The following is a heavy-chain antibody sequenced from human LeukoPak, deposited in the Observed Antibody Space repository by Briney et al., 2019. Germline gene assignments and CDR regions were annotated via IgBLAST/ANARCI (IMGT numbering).Heavy chain of an antibody. CDR1: GYSISSGYY. Sequence: SETLSLTCTVSGYSISSGYYWGWIRQPPGKGLEWIGSIYHNGSTYYNPSLKSRVTISVDTSKNQFSLKLSSVTAADTAVYYCARRGYYDILTGYYTYYFDYWGQGTLVTVSS. D-gene: IGHD3-9*01. V-gene: IGHV4-38-2*02. CDR3: ARRGYYDILTGYYTYYFDY. CDR2: IYHNGST. J-gene: IGHJ4*02.